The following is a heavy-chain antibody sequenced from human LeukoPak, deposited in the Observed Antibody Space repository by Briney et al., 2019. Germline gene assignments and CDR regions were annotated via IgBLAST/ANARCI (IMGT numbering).Heavy chain of an antibody. Sequence: ASVKVSCKASGGTFSSYAISWVRQAPGQGLEWMGGIIPIFGTANYAQKFQGRVTITADESTSTAYMELSSLRSEDTAVYYCARAPGIAVAATWTDYWGQGTLVTVSS. D-gene: IGHD6-19*01. J-gene: IGHJ4*02. CDR2: IIPIFGTA. V-gene: IGHV1-69*13. CDR1: GGTFSSYA. CDR3: ARAPGIAVAATWTDY.